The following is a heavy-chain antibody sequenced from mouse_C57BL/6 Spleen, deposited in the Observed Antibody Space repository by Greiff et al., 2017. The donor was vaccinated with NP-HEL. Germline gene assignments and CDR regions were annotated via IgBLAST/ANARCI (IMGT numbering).Heavy chain of an antibody. J-gene: IGHJ4*01. CDR3: AVEHYGDDGAMDY. Sequence: VKLQESGAELVMPGASVKLSCKASGYTFTSYWMHWVKQRPGQGLEWIGEIDPSGSYTNYNQKFKGKSTLTVDKYSSTVYMQLSSLTSDDSAAYYCAVEHYGDDGAMDYWGQGTSVTVSS. CDR1: GYTFTSYW. CDR2: IDPSGSYT. V-gene: IGHV1-69*01. D-gene: IGHD2-2*01.